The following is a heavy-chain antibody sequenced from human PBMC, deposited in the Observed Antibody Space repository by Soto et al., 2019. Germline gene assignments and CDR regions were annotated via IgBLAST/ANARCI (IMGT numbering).Heavy chain of an antibody. CDR3: ARAAVRGVFDY. V-gene: IGHV4-4*02. CDR2: IYYSGST. Sequence: PSETLSLTCAVSGDSISGTKWWSWVRQPPGKGLEWIGYIYYSGSTNYNPSLKSRVTISVDTSKNQFSLKLSSVTAADTAVYYCARAAVRGVFDYWGQEPWSPSPQ. CDR1: GDSISGTKW. D-gene: IGHD3-10*01. J-gene: IGHJ4*01.